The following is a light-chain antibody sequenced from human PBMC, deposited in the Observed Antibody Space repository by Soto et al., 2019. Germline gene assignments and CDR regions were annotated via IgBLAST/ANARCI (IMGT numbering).Light chain of an antibody. V-gene: IGKV1-5*03. CDR3: QRYYTFPLT. Sequence: DIQMTQSPSTLSASVGDRVAITCRASRNINNLLAWYQQKPGKAPKLLIYKASSLESGVPSRFSGSGSVTDFTLTISSLQPDDFATYYCQRYYTFPLTFGGGTKVEIK. CDR2: KAS. J-gene: IGKJ4*01. CDR1: RNINNL.